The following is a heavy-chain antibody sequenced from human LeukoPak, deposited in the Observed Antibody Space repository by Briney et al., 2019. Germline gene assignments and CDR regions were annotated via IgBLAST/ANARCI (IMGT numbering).Heavy chain of an antibody. CDR1: GFTFNTYN. J-gene: IGHJ5*02. CDR3: AREPSTYYYGSGSRPGENWFDP. Sequence: GGSLRLSCAASGFTFNTYNLHWVRQAPGKGLEWVAVILYDGSNRYYADSAKGRFTISRDNSKNTLSLQMYSLRTEDTAVYYCAREPSTYYYGSGSRPGENWFDPWGQGTLVTVSS. D-gene: IGHD3-10*01. CDR2: ILYDGSNR. V-gene: IGHV3-30-3*01.